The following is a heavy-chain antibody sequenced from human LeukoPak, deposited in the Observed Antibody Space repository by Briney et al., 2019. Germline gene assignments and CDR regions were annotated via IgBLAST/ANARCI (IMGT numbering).Heavy chain of an antibody. J-gene: IGHJ4*02. CDR2: IRSKAYGGTT. V-gene: IGHV3-49*04. Sequence: GGSLRLSCTASGFTFGDYAMSWVRQAPGKGLEWVGFIRSKAYGGTTEYAASVKGRFSISRDDSKSIAYLKMNSLKTEDTAVYYCTRVRGYSYGYGDYWGQGTLVTVSS. CDR3: TRVRGYSYGYGDY. D-gene: IGHD5-18*01. CDR1: GFTFGDYA.